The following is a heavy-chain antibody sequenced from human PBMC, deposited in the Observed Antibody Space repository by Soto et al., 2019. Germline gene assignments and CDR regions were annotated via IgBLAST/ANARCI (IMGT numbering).Heavy chain of an antibody. V-gene: IGHV4-30-2*01. J-gene: IGHJ4*02. CDR3: ARVPIV. CDR1: GGSISSGGYS. D-gene: IGHD3-16*02. Sequence: SETPSLTCAVSGGSISSGGYSWSWIRQPPGKGLEWIGYIYHSGSTYYNPSLKSRVTISVDRSKNQFSLKLSSVTAADTAVYYCARVPIVWGQGTLVTVSS. CDR2: IYHSGST.